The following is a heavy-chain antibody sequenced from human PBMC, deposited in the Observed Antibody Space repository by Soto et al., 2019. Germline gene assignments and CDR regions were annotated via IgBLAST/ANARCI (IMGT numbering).Heavy chain of an antibody. Sequence: SETLSLTCTVSGGSIRSYFWSWIRQAPGKGLEWIGYIYSTEYTDYNPSLRSRVTISVDTSKDQFSLQLKSVTAADTAVYYCARVPDYWGQGILVTVSS. D-gene: IGHD2-2*01. CDR2: IYSTEYT. CDR3: ARVPDY. V-gene: IGHV4-59*08. CDR1: GGSIRSYF. J-gene: IGHJ4*02.